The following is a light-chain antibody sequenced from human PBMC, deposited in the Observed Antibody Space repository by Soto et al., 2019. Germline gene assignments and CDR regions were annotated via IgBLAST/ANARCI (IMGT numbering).Light chain of an antibody. Sequence: DIVMTQSPDSLAVSLDERATIKCRSSQTILKSSIKKNSLAWYQQKPGQPPRLLIYWASTRDSGVPDRFSGSGSGTDFTLTITRLQAEDVAVYYCQQYYSSSLTFGGGTKVEIK. CDR2: WAS. CDR1: QTILKSSIKKNS. CDR3: QQYYSSSLT. V-gene: IGKV4-1*01. J-gene: IGKJ4*01.